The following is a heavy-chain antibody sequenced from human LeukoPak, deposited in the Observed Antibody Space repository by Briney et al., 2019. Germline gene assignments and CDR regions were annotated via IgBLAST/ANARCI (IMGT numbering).Heavy chain of an antibody. CDR1: GDPITNYF. CDR3: ARGRVAYSAYYFDY. Sequence: SETLSLTCTVSGDPITNYFWSWIRQPPGKGLEWIGYIYYAGNTNYKPSLKSRVTMSVDTSTNQFSLRLRSVTAADTAVYYCARGRVAYSAYYFDYWGRGTLVTVSS. V-gene: IGHV4-59*01. CDR2: IYYAGNT. D-gene: IGHD2-15*01. J-gene: IGHJ4*02.